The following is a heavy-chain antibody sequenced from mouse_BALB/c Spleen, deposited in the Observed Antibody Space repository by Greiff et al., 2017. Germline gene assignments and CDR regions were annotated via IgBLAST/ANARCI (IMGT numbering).Heavy chain of an antibody. CDR3: ASRYDYDGGYFDV. J-gene: IGHJ1*01. CDR2: ISYSGST. V-gene: IGHV3-8*02. D-gene: IGHD2-4*01. CDR1: GDSITSGY. Sequence: VQLKQSGPSLVKPSQTLSLTCSVTGDSITSGYWNWIRKFPGNKLEYMGYISYSGSTYYNPSLKSRISITRDTSKNQYYLQLNSVTTEDTATYYWASRYDYDGGYFDVWGAGTTVTVSS.